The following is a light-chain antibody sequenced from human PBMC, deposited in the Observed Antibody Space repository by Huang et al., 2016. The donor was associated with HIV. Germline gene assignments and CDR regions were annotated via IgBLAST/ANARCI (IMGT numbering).Light chain of an antibody. CDR3: QQYGSSPYT. CDR1: QSVSSSY. CDR2: GAS. J-gene: IGKJ2*01. V-gene: IGKV3-20*01. Sequence: EIVLTQSPGTLSLSPGERATLSCRASQSVSSSYLARYQQKAGQAPRLLIYGASSRATGIPDRFSGSGSGTDFTLTISRREPEDFAVYYCQQYGSSPYTFGQGTKLEIK.